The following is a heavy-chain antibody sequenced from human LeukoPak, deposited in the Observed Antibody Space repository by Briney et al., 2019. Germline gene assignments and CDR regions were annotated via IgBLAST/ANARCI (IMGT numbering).Heavy chain of an antibody. CDR2: IVVGSGST. D-gene: IGHD3-16*02. J-gene: IGHJ5*02. Sequence: GTSVKVSCKASGFTFTSSAMQWVRQARGQRLEWIGWIVVGSGSTNYAQKFQERVTITRDMSTSTAYMELSSLRSEDTAVYYCATARGDDYVWGSYRVNWFDPWGQGTLVTVSS. V-gene: IGHV1-58*02. CDR1: GFTFTSSA. CDR3: ATARGDDYVWGSYRVNWFDP.